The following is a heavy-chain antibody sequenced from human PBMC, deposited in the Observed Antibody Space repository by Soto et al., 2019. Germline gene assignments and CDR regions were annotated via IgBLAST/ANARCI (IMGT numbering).Heavy chain of an antibody. J-gene: IGHJ4*02. CDR2: IYHSGSA. V-gene: IGHV4-31*03. CDR3: ARQYSGYRKIYYLDY. Sequence: PSETLSLTCTVSGGSIRSGGYYWSWVRLRPGKGLEWLGHIYHSGSASFNPSLKTRVTISVDTSKNQFSLNLTSVTAADMALYCCARQYSGYRKIYYLDYWGQGAQVTVSS. D-gene: IGHD5-12*01. CDR1: GGSIRSGGYY.